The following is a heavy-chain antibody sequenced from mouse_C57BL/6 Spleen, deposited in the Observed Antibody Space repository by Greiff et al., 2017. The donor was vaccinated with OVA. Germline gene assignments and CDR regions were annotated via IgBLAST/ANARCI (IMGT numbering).Heavy chain of an antibody. CDR2: ISYDGSN. CDR1: GYSITSGYY. CDR3: ARKLWEGFDY. J-gene: IGHJ2*01. D-gene: IGHD4-1*01. V-gene: IGHV3-6*01. Sequence: EVQLQQSGPGLVKPSQSLSLTCSVTGYSITSGYYWNWIRQFPGNKLEWMGYISYDGSNNYNPSLKNPISITRDTSKNQFFLKLNSVTTEDTATYYCARKLWEGFDYWGQGTTLTVSS.